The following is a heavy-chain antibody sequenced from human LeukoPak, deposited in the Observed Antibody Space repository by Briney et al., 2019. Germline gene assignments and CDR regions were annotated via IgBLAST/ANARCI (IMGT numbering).Heavy chain of an antibody. CDR3: ARVFKYDFWSGYPSAGNWFDP. CDR2: INHSGST. D-gene: IGHD3-3*01. Sequence: PSETLSLTCAVYGGSFSGYYWSWIRQPPGKGLEWIGEINHSGSTNYNPSLKSRVTISVDTSKNQFSLKLSSVTAADTAVYYCARVFKYDFWSGYPSAGNWFDPWGKGTLVTVSS. V-gene: IGHV4-34*01. J-gene: IGHJ5*02. CDR1: GGSFSGYY.